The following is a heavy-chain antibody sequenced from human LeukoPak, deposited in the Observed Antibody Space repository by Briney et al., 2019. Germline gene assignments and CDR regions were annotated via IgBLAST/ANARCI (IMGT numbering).Heavy chain of an antibody. D-gene: IGHD3-10*01. J-gene: IGHJ6*04. CDR3: AKTYYYGSGSYSNYYYGMDV. CDR2: ISYDGSNK. Sequence: PERSLRLSCAASGFTFSSYGMHWVRQAPGKGLEWVAVISYDGSNKYYADSVKGRFTISRDNSKNTLYLQMNSLRAEDTAVYYCAKTYYYGSGSYSNYYYGMDVWGKGTTVTVSS. CDR1: GFTFSSYG. V-gene: IGHV3-30*18.